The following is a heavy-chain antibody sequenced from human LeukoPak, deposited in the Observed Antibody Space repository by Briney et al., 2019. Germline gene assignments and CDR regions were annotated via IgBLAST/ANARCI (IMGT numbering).Heavy chain of an antibody. V-gene: IGHV3-23*01. D-gene: IGHD3-16*01. CDR3: AKDREYSYVYDAFDI. Sequence: GGSLRLSCAASGFTFSSYAMSWVRQAPGKGLEWVSGMSGSGGSTYYADSVKGRFTISRDNSKNTLYLQMNTLRAEDTAVYYCAKDREYSYVYDAFDIWGQGTMVTVSS. J-gene: IGHJ3*02. CDR1: GFTFSSYA. CDR2: MSGSGGST.